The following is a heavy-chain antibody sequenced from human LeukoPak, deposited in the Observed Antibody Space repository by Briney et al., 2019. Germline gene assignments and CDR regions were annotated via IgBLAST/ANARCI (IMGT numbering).Heavy chain of an antibody. CDR3: ARAGGSGTMGGAWDY. CDR2: ISTNNANT. J-gene: IGHJ4*02. V-gene: IGHV1-18*01. D-gene: IGHD3-10*01. Sequence: GASVKVSCKASGYTFTRFGISWVRQAPGQGLEWMGWISTNNANTNYAQKLQGRVTMTTDTSTAIAYMELRSLRSDDTAVYYCARAGGSGTMGGAWDYWGQGTLVTVSS. CDR1: GYTFTRFG.